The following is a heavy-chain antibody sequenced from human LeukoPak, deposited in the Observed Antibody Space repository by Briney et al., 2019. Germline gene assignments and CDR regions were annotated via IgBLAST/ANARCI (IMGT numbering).Heavy chain of an antibody. CDR2: IYYSGST. D-gene: IGHD6-13*01. J-gene: IGHJ4*02. V-gene: IGHV4-59*01. CDR1: GGSISSYY. CDR3: ARVGTAAEDYFDY. Sequence: SSETLSLTCTVSGGSISSYYWGWIRQPPGKGLEWIGYIYYSGSTNYNPSLKSRVTISVDTSKNQFSLKLSSVTAADTAVYYCARVGTAAEDYFDYWSQGTLVTVSS.